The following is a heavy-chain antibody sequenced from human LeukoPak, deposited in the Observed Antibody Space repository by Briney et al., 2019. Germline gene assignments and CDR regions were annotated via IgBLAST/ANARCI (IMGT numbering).Heavy chain of an antibody. D-gene: IGHD4-23*01. CDR2: IYSGGST. Sequence: GSLRLSGAASGFTVSSNYMSWVRRAPGKGLDWVSVIYSGGSTYYADSVKGRFTISRDNSKNTLYLQMNSLRAEDTAVYYCARDPHGGNSLDYWGQGTLVTVSS. CDR1: GFTVSSNY. V-gene: IGHV3-66*02. CDR3: ARDPHGGNSLDY. J-gene: IGHJ4*02.